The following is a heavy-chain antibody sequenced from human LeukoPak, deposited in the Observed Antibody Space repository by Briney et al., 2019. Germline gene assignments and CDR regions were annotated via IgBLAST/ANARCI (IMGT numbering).Heavy chain of an antibody. V-gene: IGHV3-23*01. CDR1: GFTFSSYA. J-gene: IGHJ4*02. Sequence: GGSLRLSCAASGFTFSSYAMSWVRQAPGKGLEWVSVISGRGDSTYYADSVKGRFTISRDNTKDTLYLQVNSLRAEDTAVYYCAKVGYSSGWSTYGYWGRGTLVTVSS. CDR2: ISGRGDST. D-gene: IGHD6-19*01. CDR3: AKVGYSSGWSTYGY.